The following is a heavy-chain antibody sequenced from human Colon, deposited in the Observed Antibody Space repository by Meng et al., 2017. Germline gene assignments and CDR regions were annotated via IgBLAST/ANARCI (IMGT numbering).Heavy chain of an antibody. D-gene: IGHD2/OR15-2a*01. V-gene: IGHV1-8*01. J-gene: IGHJ4*02. CDR1: GYAFTSYE. CDR3: ARDRIGGFDL. Sequence: QVQLVQSGAEVKKPGASVKVFCKASGYAFTSYEINWVRQAPGQGLEWMGWMNPNSDNTASAQHFLGRVTMTRDTSINTAYMELTSLRFDDTAVYYCARDRIGGFDLWGQGTLVTSPQ. CDR2: MNPNSDNT.